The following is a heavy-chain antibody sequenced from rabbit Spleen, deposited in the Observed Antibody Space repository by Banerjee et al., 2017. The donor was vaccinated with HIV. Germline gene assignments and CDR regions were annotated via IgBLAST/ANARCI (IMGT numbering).Heavy chain of an antibody. D-gene: IGHD8-1*01. CDR1: GFSFSGSYY. CDR3: ARDGAGGSYFAL. V-gene: IGHV1S45*01. Sequence: QEQLEESGGDLVKPGASLTLTCTASGFSFSGSYYMCWVRQAPGKGLEWIACIYNGDGSTYYASWVNGRFAISKTSSTTVTLQMTSLTVADTATYFCARDGAGGSYFALWGPGTLVTVS. J-gene: IGHJ4*01. CDR2: IYNGDGST.